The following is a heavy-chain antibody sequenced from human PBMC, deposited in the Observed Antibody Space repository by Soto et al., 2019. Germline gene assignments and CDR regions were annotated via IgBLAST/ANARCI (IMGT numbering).Heavy chain of an antibody. CDR3: ARDQAPYYDSWSGSSRDGYYGMDV. V-gene: IGHV4-31*03. CDR1: GGSINSGNFY. J-gene: IGHJ6*02. CDR2: TYYSGVP. Sequence: SETLSLTCTVSGGSINSGNFYWGWIRQRPGKGLEWIGSTYYSGVPYYNPSLKSRVTISVDTSMNRFSLTLTPVTAADTARYYCARDQAPYYDSWSGSSRDGYYGMDVWGPGITVTVSS. D-gene: IGHD3-3*01.